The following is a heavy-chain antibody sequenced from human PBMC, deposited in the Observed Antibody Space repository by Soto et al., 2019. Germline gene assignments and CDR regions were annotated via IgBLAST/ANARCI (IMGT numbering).Heavy chain of an antibody. D-gene: IGHD3-3*01. V-gene: IGHV3-53*04. J-gene: IGHJ6*03. Sequence: EVQLVESGGGLVQPGGSLRLSCAASGFTVSSNYMSWVRQAPGKGLEWVSVIYSGGSTYYADSVKGRFTISRHNSKNTLYLQMNSLRAEDTAVYYCARETRITIFGVVIEDYYMDVWGKGTTVTVSS. CDR2: IYSGGST. CDR1: GFTVSSNY. CDR3: ARETRITIFGVVIEDYYMDV.